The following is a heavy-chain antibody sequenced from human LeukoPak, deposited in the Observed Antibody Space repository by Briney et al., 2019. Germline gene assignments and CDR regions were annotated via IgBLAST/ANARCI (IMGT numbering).Heavy chain of an antibody. CDR2: INHSGST. J-gene: IGHJ4*02. CDR3: ARGLSLVQKTPFDY. D-gene: IGHD3-10*01. V-gene: IGHV4-34*01. CDR1: GGSFSGYY. Sequence: PSETLSLTCAVYGGSFSGYYWSWIRQPPGKGLEWIGEINHSGSTNYNPSLKSRVTISVDTSKNQFSLKLSSVTAADTAVYYCARGLSLVQKTPFDYWGQGTLVTVSS.